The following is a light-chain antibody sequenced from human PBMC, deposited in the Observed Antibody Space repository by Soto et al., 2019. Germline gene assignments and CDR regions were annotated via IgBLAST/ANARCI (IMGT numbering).Light chain of an antibody. CDR2: DAS. CDR1: QSISSW. CDR3: QQYNSYSET. Sequence: DIPMTQSPSTLSASVGDRVTITCRASQSISSWLAWYQQKPGKAPKLLIYDASSLESGVPSRFSGSGSGTEFTLTISSLQPDDFATYYCQQYNSYSETCGQGTKLEIK. V-gene: IGKV1-5*01. J-gene: IGKJ2*01.